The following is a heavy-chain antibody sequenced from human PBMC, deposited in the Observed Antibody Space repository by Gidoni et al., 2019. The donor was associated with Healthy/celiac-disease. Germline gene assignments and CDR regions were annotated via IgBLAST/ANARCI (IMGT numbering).Heavy chain of an antibody. CDR2: INAGNGNT. V-gene: IGHV1-3*01. D-gene: IGHD2-21*02. J-gene: IGHJ5*02. CDR1: GYTFTSYA. CDR3: ARGKAPCGGDCYYPARGFDP. Sequence: QVQLVQSGAEVKKPGASVKVSCKASGYTFTSYAMHWVRQAPGQRLEWMGWINAGNGNTKYAQKFQVRVTITRDTSASTAYMELSSLRSEDTAVYYCARGKAPCGGDCYYPARGFDPWGQGTLVTVSS.